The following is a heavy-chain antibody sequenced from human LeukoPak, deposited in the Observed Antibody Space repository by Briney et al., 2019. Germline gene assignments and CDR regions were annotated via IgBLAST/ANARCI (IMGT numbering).Heavy chain of an antibody. V-gene: IGHV1-2*04. D-gene: IGHD2-2*02. CDR3: ARYCSSTSCYNHDAFDI. Sequence: GASVKVSCKASGYTFTGYYMHWVRQAPGQGLEWMGWINPNSGGTNYAQKFQGWVTMTRDTSNSTAYMELSRLRSDDTAVYYCARYCSSTSCYNHDAFDIWGQGTMVTVSS. CDR2: INPNSGGT. CDR1: GYTFTGYY. J-gene: IGHJ3*02.